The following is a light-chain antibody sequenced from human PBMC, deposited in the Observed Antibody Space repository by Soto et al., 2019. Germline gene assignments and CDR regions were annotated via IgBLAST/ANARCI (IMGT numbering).Light chain of an antibody. Sequence: QSVLTQPPSASGSPGQSVTISCTGTSSDVGGYNYVSWYQQYPGKAPKLMIYEVSKRPSGAPDRFSGSKSGNTASLTVSGLQAEDEADYYCCSYAGRNREVFGTGTKVT. CDR3: CSYAGRNREV. CDR1: SSDVGGYNY. J-gene: IGLJ1*01. CDR2: EVS. V-gene: IGLV2-8*01.